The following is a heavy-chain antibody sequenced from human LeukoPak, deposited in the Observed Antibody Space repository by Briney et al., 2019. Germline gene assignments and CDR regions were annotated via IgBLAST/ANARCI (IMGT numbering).Heavy chain of an antibody. CDR2: INHSGST. CDR3: ARFSQYYDSPTHYLDY. CDR1: GGSFSGYY. Sequence: SETLSLTCAVYGGSFSGYYWSWIRQPPGKGLEWIGEINHSGSTNYNPSLKGRVTISVDTSKNQFSLKLSSVTAADTAVYYCARFSQYYDSPTHYLDYWGQGILVTVSS. D-gene: IGHD2/OR15-2a*01. V-gene: IGHV4-34*01. J-gene: IGHJ4*02.